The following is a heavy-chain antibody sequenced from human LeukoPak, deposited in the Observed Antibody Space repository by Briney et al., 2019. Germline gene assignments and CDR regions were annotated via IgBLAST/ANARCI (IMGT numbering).Heavy chain of an antibody. CDR1: GYTFTSYG. CDR2: ISAYNGNT. CDR3: ARDIVVVPAAMLFDY. V-gene: IGHV1-18*04. D-gene: IGHD2-2*01. J-gene: IGHJ4*02. Sequence: GASVKVSSKASGYTFTSYGISWVRQAPGQGLEWMGWISAYNGNTNYAQKLQGRVTMTTDTSTSTAYMELRSLRSDDTAVYYCARDIVVVPAAMLFDYWGQGTLVTVSS.